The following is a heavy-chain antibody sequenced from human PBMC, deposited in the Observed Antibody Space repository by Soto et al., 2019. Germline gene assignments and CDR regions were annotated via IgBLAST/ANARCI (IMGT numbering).Heavy chain of an antibody. V-gene: IGHV1-18*01. CDR2: ISAYNGNT. D-gene: IGHD2-15*01. CDR3: AGCGGSCSDYYYGMDV. CDR1: GYTFTSYG. Sequence: QVQLVQSGAEVKKPGASVKVSCKASGYTFTSYGISWVRQAPGQGLEWMGWISAYNGNTNYAQKIQGRVTMTTDTSTSTAYMELRSLRSDDTGVYYCAGCGGSCSDYYYGMDVWGQGTTVTVSS. J-gene: IGHJ6*02.